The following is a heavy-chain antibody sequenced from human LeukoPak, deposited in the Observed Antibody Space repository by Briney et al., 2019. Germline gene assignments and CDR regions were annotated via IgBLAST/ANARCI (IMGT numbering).Heavy chain of an antibody. J-gene: IGHJ2*01. CDR1: GGSISSSSYY. D-gene: IGHD2-2*01. Sequence: PSETLSLTCTVSGGSISSSSYYWGWIRQPPGKGLEWIGSIYHSGSTYYNPSLKSRVTISVDRSKNQFSLKLSSVTAADTAVYYCAREASIVVVPAATYRHWYFDLWGRGTLVTVSS. CDR3: AREASIVVVPAATYRHWYFDL. CDR2: IYHSGST. V-gene: IGHV4-39*07.